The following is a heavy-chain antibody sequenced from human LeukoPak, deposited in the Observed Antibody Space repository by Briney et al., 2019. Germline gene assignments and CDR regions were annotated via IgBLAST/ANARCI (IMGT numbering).Heavy chain of an antibody. CDR2: INHSGST. V-gene: IGHV4-61*08. J-gene: IGHJ5*02. CDR1: GGSISSGGYY. CDR3: ARGGLPRENWFDP. Sequence: SETLSLTCTVSGGSISSGGYYWTWIRQHPGKGLEWIGEINHSGSTNYNPSLKSRVTMSVDTSKNQFSLKLSSVTAADTAVYYCARGGLPRENWFDPWGQGTLVTVSS. D-gene: IGHD1-26*01.